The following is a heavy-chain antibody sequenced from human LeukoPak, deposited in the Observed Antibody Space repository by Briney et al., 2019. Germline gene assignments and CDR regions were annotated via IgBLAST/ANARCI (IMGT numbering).Heavy chain of an antibody. J-gene: IGHJ4*02. CDR3: ARGISGWYEFDY. Sequence: PSETLSLTCAVSGYSISSGYYWGWIRQPPGKGLEWIGSIYHSGSTYYNPSLKSRVTISVDTSKNQFSLKLSSVTAADTAVYYCARGISGWYEFDYWGQGTLDTVSS. CDR2: IYHSGST. D-gene: IGHD6-19*01. V-gene: IGHV4-38-2*01. CDR1: GYSISSGYY.